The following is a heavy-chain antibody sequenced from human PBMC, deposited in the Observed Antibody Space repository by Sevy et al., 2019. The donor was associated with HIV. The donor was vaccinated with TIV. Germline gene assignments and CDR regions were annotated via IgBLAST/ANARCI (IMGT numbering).Heavy chain of an antibody. V-gene: IGHV3-48*02. J-gene: IGHJ4*02. CDR1: GFTFSSYS. Sequence: GGCLRLSCAASGFTFSSYSMNWVRQAPGKGLEWVSHISSNSYTIYYADPVKGRFTTTIDNAQNSLYLQMISLRDEDTGVYYCARDPASYCGGERCPGTLDYWGQGALVTVSS. CDR2: ISSNSYTI. CDR3: ARDPASYCGGERCPGTLDY. D-gene: IGHD2-21*01.